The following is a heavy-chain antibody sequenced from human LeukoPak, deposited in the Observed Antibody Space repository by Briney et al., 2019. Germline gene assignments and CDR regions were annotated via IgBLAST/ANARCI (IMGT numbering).Heavy chain of an antibody. CDR3: ARGHGQWPWGYYYYYMDV. D-gene: IGHD6-19*01. CDR2: IYYSGST. V-gene: IGHV4-39*07. CDR1: GGSISSSSYY. J-gene: IGHJ6*03. Sequence: PSETLSLTCTVSGGSISSSSYYWGWIRQPPGKGLEWIGSIYYSGSTNYNPSLKSRVTISVDTSKNQFSLKLSSVTAADTAVYYCARGHGQWPWGYYYYYMDVWGKGTTVTISS.